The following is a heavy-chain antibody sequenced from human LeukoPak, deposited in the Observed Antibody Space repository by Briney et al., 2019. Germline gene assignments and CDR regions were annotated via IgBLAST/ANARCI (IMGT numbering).Heavy chain of an antibody. CDR1: GFTHCSYW. CDR3: AGSWSQQRDYFDY. V-gene: IGHV3-7*01. J-gene: IGHJ4*02. D-gene: IGHD6-13*01. CDR2: IKQDGSEK. Sequence: PGGSLRLSCAASGFTHCSYWKRYVRQAPGKGLEWVANIKQDGSEKYYVDSVKGRFTISRDNAKNSLYLQMNSLRAEDTAVYYCAGSWSQQRDYFDYWGQGTLVTVSS.